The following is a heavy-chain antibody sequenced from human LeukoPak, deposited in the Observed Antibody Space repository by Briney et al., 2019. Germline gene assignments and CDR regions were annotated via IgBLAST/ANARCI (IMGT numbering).Heavy chain of an antibody. CDR2: INPSSGGT. V-gene: IGHV1-46*01. CDR1: GYTFTRHY. D-gene: IGHD2-8*01. Sequence: ASVKVSCKASGYTFTRHYMNWVRQAPGQGLEWMGKINPSSGGTGYAQKFQGRVTMTRDTSTSTVYMELTSLRSEDTAVYYCARDGLYCTNGVCSSDIWGQGTLVT. CDR3: ARDGLYCTNGVCSSDI. J-gene: IGHJ3*02.